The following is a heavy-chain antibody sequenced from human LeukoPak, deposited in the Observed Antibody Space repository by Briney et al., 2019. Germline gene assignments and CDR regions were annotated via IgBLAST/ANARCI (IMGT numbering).Heavy chain of an antibody. Sequence: SETLSLTCTVSGGSINSYYWSWIRQPPGKGLEWIGNIYYSGSTNCNPSLKSRVTISVDTSKNQFSLKLSSVTAADTAVYYCARSTISFWGTYPDYWGQGTLVTVSS. CDR1: GGSINSYY. CDR3: ARSTISFWGTYPDY. CDR2: IYYSGST. J-gene: IGHJ4*02. D-gene: IGHD3-16*02. V-gene: IGHV4-59*01.